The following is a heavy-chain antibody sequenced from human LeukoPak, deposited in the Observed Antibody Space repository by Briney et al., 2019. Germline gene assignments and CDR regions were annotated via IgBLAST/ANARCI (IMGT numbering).Heavy chain of an antibody. V-gene: IGHV1-18*01. J-gene: IGHJ4*02. CDR2: ISAYNGNT. Sequence: RASVKVSCKASGYTFTSYGISCVRQAPGQGLEWMGWISAYNGNTNYAQKLQGRVTMTTDTSTSTAYMELRSLRSDDTAVYYCARDRPYYYDSSGYLSFDYWGQGTLVTVSS. CDR1: GYTFTSYG. D-gene: IGHD3-22*01. CDR3: ARDRPYYYDSSGYLSFDY.